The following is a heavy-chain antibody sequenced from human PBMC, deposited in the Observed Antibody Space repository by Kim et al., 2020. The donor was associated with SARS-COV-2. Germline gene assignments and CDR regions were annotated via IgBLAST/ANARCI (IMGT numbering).Heavy chain of an antibody. CDR1: GFTFNDYS. CDR2: ISSTGDTI. D-gene: IGHD3-22*01. CDR3: AREKVYNSSGSIYYYGMDV. V-gene: IGHV3-11*01. Sequence: GGSLILSCAASGFTFNDYSMSWIRQAPGKGLEWVSYISSTGDTIFYADSVKGRFTISRDNAKNSLYLQMNSLRDEDTAVYYCAREKVYNSSGSIYYYGMDVWGQGTTVTVSS. J-gene: IGHJ6*02.